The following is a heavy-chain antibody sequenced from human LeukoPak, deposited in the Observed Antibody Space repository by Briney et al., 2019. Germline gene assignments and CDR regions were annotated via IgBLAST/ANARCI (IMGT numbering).Heavy chain of an antibody. CDR1: GGTFSSYA. CDR3: ARESCSGGSCYFGRNETNWFDP. Sequence: ASVKVSCKASGGTFSSYAISWVRQAPGQGLEWMGRIIPILGIANYAQKFQGRVTITADKSTSTAYMELSSLRSEDTAVYYCARESCSGGSCYFGRNETNWFDPWGQGTLVTVSS. J-gene: IGHJ5*02. D-gene: IGHD2-15*01. V-gene: IGHV1-69*04. CDR2: IIPILGIA.